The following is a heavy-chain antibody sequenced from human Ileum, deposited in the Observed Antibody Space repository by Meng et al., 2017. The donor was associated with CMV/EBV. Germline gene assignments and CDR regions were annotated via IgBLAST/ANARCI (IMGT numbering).Heavy chain of an antibody. CDR3: AREISRDDYNRYFDY. D-gene: IGHD5-24*01. V-gene: IGHV1-3*01. CDR1: GYTFSTYT. Sequence: QVQLVQSGAEVKEPGASMKVSCKTSGYTFSTYTIHWVRQAPGQRLEWMGWINAGNGNTKYPQKFQGRVTITRDTYASTAYMELSSLRSEDTSVYYCAREISRDDYNRYFDYWGQGTLVTVSS. CDR2: INAGNGNT. J-gene: IGHJ4*02.